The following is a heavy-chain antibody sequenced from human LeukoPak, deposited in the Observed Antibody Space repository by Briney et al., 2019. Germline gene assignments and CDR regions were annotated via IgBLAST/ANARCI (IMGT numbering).Heavy chain of an antibody. Sequence: PGGSLRLSCAASGFTLSSYAMSWVRQAPGKGLEWVSAISGSGGSTYYADSVKGRFTISRDDSKNTLYLQMNSLRAEDTAVYYCATLYVDIVATQWYWGQGTLVTVSS. J-gene: IGHJ4*02. V-gene: IGHV3-23*01. CDR1: GFTLSSYA. CDR2: ISGSGGST. CDR3: ATLYVDIVATQWY. D-gene: IGHD5-12*01.